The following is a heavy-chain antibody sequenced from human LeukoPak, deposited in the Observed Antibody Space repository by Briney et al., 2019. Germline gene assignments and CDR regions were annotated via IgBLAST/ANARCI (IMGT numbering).Heavy chain of an antibody. D-gene: IGHD6-19*01. CDR1: GYTFTGYY. CDR3: AREYSSGWYRNWFDP. CDR2: INPNSGGT. Sequence: ASVKVSCKASGYTFTGYYMHWMRQAPGQGLEWMGWINPNSGGTNYAQKFQGWVTMTRDTSISTAYMELSRLRSDDTAVYYCAREYSSGWYRNWFDPWGQGTLVTVSS. V-gene: IGHV1-2*04. J-gene: IGHJ5*02.